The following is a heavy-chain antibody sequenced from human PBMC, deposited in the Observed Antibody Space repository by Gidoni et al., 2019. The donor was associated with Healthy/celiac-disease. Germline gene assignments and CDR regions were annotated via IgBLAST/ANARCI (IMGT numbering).Heavy chain of an antibody. CDR3: AREGVVGATPTEAFDI. CDR1: GHTFTSYY. D-gene: IGHD1-26*01. J-gene: IGHJ3*02. V-gene: IGHV1-46*01. Sequence: VQLVPSGAEVQKPAASVHVSCQAPGHTFTSYYMHWVRQAPGQGLEWTGINKPSGGSTSYAQKFQGRVTMTRDTSTSTVYMELSSLRSEDTAVYYCAREGVVGATPTEAFDIWGQGTMVTVSS. CDR2: NKPSGGST.